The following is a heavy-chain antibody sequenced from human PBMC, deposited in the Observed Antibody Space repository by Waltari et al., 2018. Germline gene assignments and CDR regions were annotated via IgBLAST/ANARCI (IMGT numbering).Heavy chain of an antibody. D-gene: IGHD3-9*01. CDR2: IIPIFGTA. J-gene: IGHJ4*02. V-gene: IGHV1-69*13. CDR3: ARGGRLRYFDWLLGPFDY. Sequence: VQLVQSGAEVKKPGSSVKVSCKASGGTFSSYAISWVRQAPGQGLEWMGGIIPIFGTANYAQKFQGRVTITADESTSTAYMELSSLRSEDTAVYYCARGGRLRYFDWLLGPFDYWGQGTLVTVSS. CDR1: GGTFSSYA.